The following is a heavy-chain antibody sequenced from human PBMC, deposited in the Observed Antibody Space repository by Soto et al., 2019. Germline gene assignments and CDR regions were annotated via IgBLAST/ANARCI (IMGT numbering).Heavy chain of an antibody. V-gene: IGHV4-34*01. CDR3: ARGQYCSGGSCYQVPYGMDV. CDR1: GGSFSGYY. CDR2: INHSGST. J-gene: IGHJ6*02. Sequence: PSETLSLTCAVYGGSFSGYYWSWIRQPPGKGLEWIGEINHSGSTNYSPSLKSRVTISVDTSKNQFSLKLSSVTAADTAVYYCARGQYCSGGSCYQVPYGMDVWGQGTTVTVSS. D-gene: IGHD2-15*01.